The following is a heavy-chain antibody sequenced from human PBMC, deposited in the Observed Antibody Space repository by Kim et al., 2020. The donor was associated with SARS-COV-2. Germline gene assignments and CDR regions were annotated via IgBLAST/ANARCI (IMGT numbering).Heavy chain of an antibody. D-gene: IGHD2-2*01. J-gene: IGHJ4*02. Sequence: NYNPTLKGRVTISVDTSKKQFSLKLSSVTAADTAVYYCASSSTSCYAVGYWGQGTLVTVSS. V-gene: IGHV4-34*01. CDR3: ASSSTSCYAVGY.